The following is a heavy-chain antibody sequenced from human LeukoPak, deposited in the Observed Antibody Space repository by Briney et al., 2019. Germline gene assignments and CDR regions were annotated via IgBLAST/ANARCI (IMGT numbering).Heavy chain of an antibody. CDR2: ISDDGSSE. CDR3: ARDGFVGAADY. D-gene: IGHD6-13*01. Sequence: HPGGSLRLSCAASGFTFRSYALHWVRQAPGKGLEWVTLISDDGSSENYADSVKGRFTIFRDDSKNTLYLQMNSLRVEDTAVFYCARDGFVGAADYWGQGTLVTVSS. V-gene: IGHV3-30*07. J-gene: IGHJ4*02. CDR1: GFTFRSYA.